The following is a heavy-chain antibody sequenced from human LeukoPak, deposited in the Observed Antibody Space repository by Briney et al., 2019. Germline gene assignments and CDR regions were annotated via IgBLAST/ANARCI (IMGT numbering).Heavy chain of an antibody. CDR1: GGSISSYY. D-gene: IGHD2-21*02. V-gene: IGHV4-59*01. J-gene: IGHJ4*02. CDR2: IYYSGST. Sequence: SETLSLTCSVSGGSISSYYWSWIRQSPEKGVEWIGYIYYSGSTNYNPSLKSRVTISVDTSKKQVPLNLSSVTAADTAVYYCASIPLRRGDWYFNYWGQGTLVSVSS. CDR3: ASIPLRRGDWYFNY.